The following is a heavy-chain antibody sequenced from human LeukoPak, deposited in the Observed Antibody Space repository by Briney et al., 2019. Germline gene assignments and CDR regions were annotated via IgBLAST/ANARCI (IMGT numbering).Heavy chain of an antibody. V-gene: IGHV4-34*01. CDR1: GGSFSGYY. J-gene: IGHJ5*02. Sequence: PSETLSLTCAVYGGSFSGYYWSWIRQPPGKGLEWIGEINHSGSTNYNPPLKSRVTISVDTSKNQFSLKLSSVTAADTAVYYCARSMTYYYDSSGYSSWGQGTLVTVSS. CDR3: ARSMTYYYDSSGYSS. CDR2: INHSGST. D-gene: IGHD3-22*01.